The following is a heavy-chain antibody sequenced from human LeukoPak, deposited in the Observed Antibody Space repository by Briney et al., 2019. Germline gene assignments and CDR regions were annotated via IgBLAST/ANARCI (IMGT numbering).Heavy chain of an antibody. V-gene: IGHV1-69*01. J-gene: IGHJ3*02. D-gene: IGHD6-13*01. Sequence: SVKVSCKASGGTFSSYAISWVRQAPGPGLEWMGGIIPIFGTASYAQKFQGRVTLSADEFTSAVYMELSTLRSEDTALYYCARGGRDSSGYFGGSFDIWGQGTMVTVPS. CDR3: ARGGRDSSGYFGGSFDI. CDR1: GGTFSSYA. CDR2: IIPIFGTA.